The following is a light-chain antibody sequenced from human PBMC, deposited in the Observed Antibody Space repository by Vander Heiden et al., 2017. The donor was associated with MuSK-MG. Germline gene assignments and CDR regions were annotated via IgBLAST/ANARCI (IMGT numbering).Light chain of an antibody. CDR1: QSLLHSNGYNY. CDR2: LGS. Sequence: DIVMTQSPLSLPVTPGEPASIPCRSSQSLLHSNGYNYLDWYLQKPGQSPQLLIYLGSNRASGVPDRFSGSGSGTDFTLKISRVEAEDVGVYYCMQALQTLFGQGTRLEIK. CDR3: MQALQTL. V-gene: IGKV2-28*01. J-gene: IGKJ5*01.